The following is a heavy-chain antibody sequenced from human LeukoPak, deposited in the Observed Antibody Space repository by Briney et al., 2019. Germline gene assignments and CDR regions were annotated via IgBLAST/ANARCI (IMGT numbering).Heavy chain of an antibody. CDR3: ARSPSMVGSVLSDY. J-gene: IGHJ4*02. CDR2: ISAYNGNT. V-gene: IGHV1-18*01. D-gene: IGHD4/OR15-4a*01. CDR1: GYTFTSYG. Sequence: ASVKVSCKASGYTFTSYGIRWVRQAPGQGLEWMGWISAYNGNTNYAQKLQGRVTMTTDTSTSTAYMELRSLRSDDTAVYYCARSPSMVGSVLSDYWGQGTLVTVSS.